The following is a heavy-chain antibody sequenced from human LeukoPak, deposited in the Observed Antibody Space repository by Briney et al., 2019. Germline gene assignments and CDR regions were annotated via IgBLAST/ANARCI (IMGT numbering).Heavy chain of an antibody. Sequence: SETLSLTCTVSGGSISNYYWDWIRQPAGKGLEWIGRMYGSGSASYNPSSKSRVTMSGDTSKNQFSLKLSSVTAADTAVYYCARGYGDFRVEGRYFHSWGQGTLVTVSS. J-gene: IGHJ4*02. CDR1: GGSISNYY. V-gene: IGHV4-4*07. CDR3: ARGYGDFRVEGRYFHS. CDR2: MYGSGSA. D-gene: IGHD4-17*01.